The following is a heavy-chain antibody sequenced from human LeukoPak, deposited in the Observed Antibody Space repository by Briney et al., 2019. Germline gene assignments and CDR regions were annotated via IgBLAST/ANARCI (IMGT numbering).Heavy chain of an antibody. D-gene: IGHD6-13*01. Sequence: PGGSLRLSCAASGFTFSSYEMNWVRQAPGKGLEWVSYISSSGSTIYYADSVKGRFTISRDNAKNSLYLQMNSLRAEDTAVYYCARAGEQQLVDFDYWGQGTLVTVSS. J-gene: IGHJ4*02. V-gene: IGHV3-48*03. CDR2: ISSSGSTI. CDR3: ARAGEQQLVDFDY. CDR1: GFTFSSYE.